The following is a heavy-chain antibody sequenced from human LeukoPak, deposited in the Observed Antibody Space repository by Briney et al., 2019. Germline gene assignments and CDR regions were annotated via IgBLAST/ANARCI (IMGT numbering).Heavy chain of an antibody. CDR3: ARDLAAAALGD. CDR2: IIPIFGTA. Sequence: AASVKASCKASGGTFSSYPISWVRQAPGQGLEWMGGIIPIFGTADYTQKFQDRVTITADEFTSTAYMELRSLRSDDTAVYYCARDLAAAALGDWGQGTLVTVSS. CDR1: GGTFSSYP. J-gene: IGHJ4*02. D-gene: IGHD6-13*01. V-gene: IGHV1-69*13.